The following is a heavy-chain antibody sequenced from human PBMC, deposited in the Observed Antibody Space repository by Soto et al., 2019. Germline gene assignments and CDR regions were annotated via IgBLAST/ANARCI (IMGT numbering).Heavy chain of an antibody. CDR1: GFTFSSYG. Sequence: QVQLVESGGGVVQPGRSLTLSCAASGFTFSSYGMHWVRQAPGKGLEWVAVVSFDAGNKYYADSVKGRLTIFRDNSNNTLFLQMNSLRTEDTALYYCAKALGRMTMVRGVTETDYWGQGTLVTVSS. CDR2: VSFDAGNK. V-gene: IGHV3-30*18. J-gene: IGHJ4*02. CDR3: AKALGRMTMVRGVTETDY. D-gene: IGHD3-10*01.